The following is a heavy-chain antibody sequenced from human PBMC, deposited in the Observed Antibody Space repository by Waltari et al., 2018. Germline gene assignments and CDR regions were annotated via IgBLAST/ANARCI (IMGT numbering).Heavy chain of an antibody. Sequence: EVQLVESGGGLVQPGGSLRLSCAVSGFTFSSYWMHWCRQTPGEGLVWLSRTNSVGSFTTYADSVEGRFTMARDNAKVTVYLQMNSLRAEDTAIYYCVRGSLNPGFDYWGQGTLVTVSS. CDR2: TNSVGSFT. CDR1: GFTFSSYW. CDR3: VRGSLNPGFDY. J-gene: IGHJ4*02. V-gene: IGHV3-74*01.